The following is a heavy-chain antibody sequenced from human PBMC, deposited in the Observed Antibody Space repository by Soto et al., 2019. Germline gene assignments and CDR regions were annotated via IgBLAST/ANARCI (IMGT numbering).Heavy chain of an antibody. J-gene: IGHJ2*01. CDR1: GLNFASYA. Sequence: EVQLLESGGGLVQSGGSLRLSCAASGLNFASYAMTWIRQAPGKGLEWVSATSGDAANTHYADSVKGRFTISRDNSMNTLYLQMNSRAADDTAVYFCAKYISAARRYCDLWGRCTLVTVSS. D-gene: IGHD6-13*01. CDR3: AKYISAARRYCDL. CDR2: TSGDAANT. V-gene: IGHV3-23*01.